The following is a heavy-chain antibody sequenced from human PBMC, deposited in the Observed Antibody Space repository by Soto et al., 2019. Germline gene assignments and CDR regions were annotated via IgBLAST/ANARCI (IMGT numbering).Heavy chain of an antibody. J-gene: IGHJ4*02. CDR2: IYYSGST. V-gene: IGHV4-39*01. CDR1: GGSISSSSYY. Sequence: SETLSLTCTVSGGSISSSSYYWGWIRQPPGKGLEWIGSIYYSGSTYYNPSLKSRVTLSVDTSKNQFSLKLSSVTAADTAVYYCAIHEAVGGFKLFYFDYWGQGTLVPVSS. CDR3: AIHEAVGGFKLFYFDY. D-gene: IGHD5-12*01.